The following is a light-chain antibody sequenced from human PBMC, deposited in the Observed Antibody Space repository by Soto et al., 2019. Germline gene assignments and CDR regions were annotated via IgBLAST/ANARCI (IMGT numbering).Light chain of an antibody. V-gene: IGKV1-5*03. CDR2: KAS. Sequence: IQMTQSPSTLASSLGDRVTITFRASQSISSWLAWYQQKPGKAPKVLIYKASSLESGVPSRFSGSGSGTEFTLTISSLQPDDFATYYCQQYKSYWMFGQGTKVDIK. J-gene: IGKJ1*01. CDR3: QQYKSYWM. CDR1: QSISSW.